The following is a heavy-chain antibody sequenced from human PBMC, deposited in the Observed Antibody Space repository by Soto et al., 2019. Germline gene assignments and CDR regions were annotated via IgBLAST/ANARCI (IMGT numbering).Heavy chain of an antibody. CDR1: GYTFTNYG. Sequence: QGQLLQSGPEVKKPGASVKVSCKASGYTFTNYGITGVRQAPGQGLEWMGWISTYNGNTTQAQKLQDRVIMTTDTSTGTAYLELRSLRSDDAAVYYFARVGFYDRSGYQYQFYYGMDVWGQGTTVTVSS. D-gene: IGHD3-22*01. V-gene: IGHV1-18*01. CDR2: ISTYNGNT. J-gene: IGHJ6*02. CDR3: ARVGFYDRSGYQYQFYYGMDV.